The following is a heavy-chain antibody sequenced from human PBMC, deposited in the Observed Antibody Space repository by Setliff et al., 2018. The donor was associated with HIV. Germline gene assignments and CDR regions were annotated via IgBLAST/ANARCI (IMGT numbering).Heavy chain of an antibody. CDR3: ASRGELGKNFYYYYMDV. CDR1: GYTFTRYY. V-gene: IGHV1-69*06. D-gene: IGHD7-27*01. CDR2: IIPIFGTA. Sequence: SVKVSCKASGYTFTRYYMQWVRQAPGQGLEWMGGIIPIFGTANYAQNFQGRVTITADKSTSTAYMELSSLRSEDTAVYYCASRGELGKNFYYYYMDVWGKGTTVTVSS. J-gene: IGHJ6*03.